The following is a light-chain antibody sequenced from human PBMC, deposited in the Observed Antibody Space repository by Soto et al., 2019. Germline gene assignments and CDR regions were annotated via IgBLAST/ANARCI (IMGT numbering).Light chain of an antibody. CDR1: QSVGKS. Sequence: EIVLTQSPGTLSLSPGERATLSCRASQSVGKSLAWYQQKPGQAPRLLIYGASTRATGIPDRFSGSGSGTDFTLTISRLGPEDFAVYYCQQYGGSPRTFGQGTKVERK. V-gene: IGKV3-20*01. CDR3: QQYGGSPRT. J-gene: IGKJ1*01. CDR2: GAS.